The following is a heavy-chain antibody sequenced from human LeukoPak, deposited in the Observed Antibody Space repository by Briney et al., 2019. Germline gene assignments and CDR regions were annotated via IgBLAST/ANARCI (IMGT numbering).Heavy chain of an antibody. CDR3: ARAGYSYGPAGAFDY. J-gene: IGHJ4*02. CDR1: GGSFSGYY. Sequence: SETLSLTCAVYGGSFSGYYWSWIRQPPGKGLGWIGEINHSGSTNYNPSLKSRVTISVDTSKNQFSLKLSSVTAADTAVYYCARAGYSYGPAGAFDYWGQGTLVTVSS. CDR2: INHSGST. D-gene: IGHD5-18*01. V-gene: IGHV4-34*01.